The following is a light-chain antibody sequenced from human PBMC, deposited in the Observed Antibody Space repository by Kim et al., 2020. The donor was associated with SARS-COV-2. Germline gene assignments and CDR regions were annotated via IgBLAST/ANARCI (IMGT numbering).Light chain of an antibody. CDR2: EAT. J-gene: IGLJ2*01. CDR3: CSYADTSTLV. CDR1: SSDVGSFNL. V-gene: IGLV2-23*01. Sequence: QSALTQPASVSGSPGQSITISCTGTSSDVGSFNLVSWYQQEPGKAPKLMIYEATKRPSGVSNRFSGSKSGNTASPTISGLQAEDEADYYCCSYADTSTLVFGGGTQLTVL.